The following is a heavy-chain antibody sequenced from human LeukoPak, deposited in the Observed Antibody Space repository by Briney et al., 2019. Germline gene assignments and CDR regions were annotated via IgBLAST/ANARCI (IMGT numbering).Heavy chain of an antibody. J-gene: IGHJ5*02. Sequence: GGSPRLSCAASGFTFSSYAMSWVRQAPGKGLEWVSAISGSGGSTYYADSVKGRFTISRDNSKNTLYLQMNSLRAEDTAVYYCAKFSLLEQLVFVSYNWFDPWGQGTLVTVSS. D-gene: IGHD6-13*01. V-gene: IGHV3-23*01. CDR1: GFTFSSYA. CDR3: AKFSLLEQLVFVSYNWFDP. CDR2: ISGSGGST.